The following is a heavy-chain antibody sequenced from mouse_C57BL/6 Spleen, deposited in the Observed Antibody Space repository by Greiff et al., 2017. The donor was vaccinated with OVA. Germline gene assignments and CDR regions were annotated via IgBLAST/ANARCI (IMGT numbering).Heavy chain of an antibody. V-gene: IGHV5-12*01. D-gene: IGHD2-3*01. Sequence: EVKLEESGGGLVQPGGSLKLSCAASGFTFSDYYMYWVRQTPEKRLEWVAYISNGGGSTYYPDTVKGRFTISRDNAKNTLYLQMSRLKSEDTAMYYCARHEDGYSYAMDYWGQGTSVTVSS. CDR1: GFTFSDYY. CDR3: ARHEDGYSYAMDY. CDR2: ISNGGGST. J-gene: IGHJ4*01.